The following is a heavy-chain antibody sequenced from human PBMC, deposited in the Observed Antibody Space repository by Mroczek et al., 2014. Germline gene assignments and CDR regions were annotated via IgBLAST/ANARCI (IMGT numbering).Heavy chain of an antibody. J-gene: IGHJ6*02. CDR2: IYYSGST. CDR1: GGSISSGGYY. CDR3: ARDKDDFWSGHDSYYYGMDV. D-gene: IGHD3-3*01. V-gene: IGHV4-31*03. Sequence: KESGPGLVKPSQTLSLTCTVSGGSISSGGYYWSWIRQHPGKGLEWIGYIYYSGSTYYNPSLKSRVTISVDTSKNQFSLKLSSVTAADTAVYYCARDKDDFWSGHDSYYYGMDVWGQGTTVTVSS.